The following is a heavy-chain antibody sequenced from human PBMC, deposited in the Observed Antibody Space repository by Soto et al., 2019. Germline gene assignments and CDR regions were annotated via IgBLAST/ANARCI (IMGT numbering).Heavy chain of an antibody. Sequence: QVQLQESGPGLVKPSETLSLTCTVSGGSISSYYWRWIRQPPGKGLEWIGDIYYSGSTNYNPSLKRRVTISVDTSKNQFPLKLSSVTAADTAVYFCARRYGLSAFDIWGQGTMVTVAS. CDR3: ARRYGLSAFDI. D-gene: IGHD3-10*01. CDR2: IYYSGST. CDR1: GGSISSYY. J-gene: IGHJ3*02. V-gene: IGHV4-59*08.